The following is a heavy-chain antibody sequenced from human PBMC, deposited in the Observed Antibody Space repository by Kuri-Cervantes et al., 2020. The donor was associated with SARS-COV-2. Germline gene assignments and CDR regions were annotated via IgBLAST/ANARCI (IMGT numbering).Heavy chain of an antibody. D-gene: IGHD3-16*02. CDR2: ISAYNGNT. CDR3: ARGYPRITFGGVIVGHFDY. Sequence: ASVKVSCKASGYTFTSYGISWVRQAPGQGLEWMGWISAYNGNTNYAQKLQGRVTMTTETSTSTAYMELRSLRSDDTAVYYFARGYPRITFGGVIVGHFDYWGQGTLVTVSS. J-gene: IGHJ4*02. V-gene: IGHV1-18*01. CDR1: GYTFTSYG.